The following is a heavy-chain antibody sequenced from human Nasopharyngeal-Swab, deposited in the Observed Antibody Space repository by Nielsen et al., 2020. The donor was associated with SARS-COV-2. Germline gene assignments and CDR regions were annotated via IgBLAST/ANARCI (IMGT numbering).Heavy chain of an antibody. D-gene: IGHD6-19*01. J-gene: IGHJ6*02. Sequence: WVRQAPEQGLEWMGGIIPIFGTENYAQKFQGRVTITADKSTSTAYMEMSSLRSEDTAVYYCARERGSGWYDRVYYGMDVWGQGTPVTVSS. V-gene: IGHV1-69*06. CDR3: ARERGSGWYDRVYYGMDV. CDR2: IIPIFGTE.